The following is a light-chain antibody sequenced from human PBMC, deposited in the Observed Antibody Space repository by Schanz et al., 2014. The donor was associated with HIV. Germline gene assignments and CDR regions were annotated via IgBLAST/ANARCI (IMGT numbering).Light chain of an antibody. CDR3: QQCVTYPYT. CDR1: QSISNW. J-gene: IGKJ2*01. V-gene: IGKV1-5*03. CDR2: KPS. Sequence: DIQMSQSHTTVSASVGDRVIITCRASQSISNWLAWYQQKPGKAPNLLIYKPSTLESGVPSRFSGSGSGTEFTLTITNLQPDDFATYYCQQCVTYPYTFGQGTKLDIK.